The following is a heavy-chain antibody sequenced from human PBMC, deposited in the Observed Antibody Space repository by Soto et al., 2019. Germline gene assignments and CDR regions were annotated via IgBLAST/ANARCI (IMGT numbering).Heavy chain of an antibody. CDR2: IYPGDSDT. CDR1: GYSFTSYW. Sequence: PGESLKISCKGSGYSFTSYWIGWVRQMPGKGLEWMGIIYPGDSDTRYSPSFQGQVTISADKSISTAYLQWSSLKASDTAMYYCARQRDYYGSGSPRVYYYYGMDVWGQGTTVTVSS. CDR3: ARQRDYYGSGSPRVYYYYGMDV. V-gene: IGHV5-51*01. J-gene: IGHJ6*02. D-gene: IGHD3-10*01.